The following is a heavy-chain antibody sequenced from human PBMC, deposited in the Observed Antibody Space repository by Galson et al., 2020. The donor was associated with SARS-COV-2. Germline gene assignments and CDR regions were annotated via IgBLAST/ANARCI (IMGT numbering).Heavy chain of an antibody. V-gene: IGHV1-46*01. Sequence: ASVKVSCKASGYTFTSYYMHWVRQAPGQGLEWMGIINPSGGSTSYAQKFQGRVTMTRDTSTSTVYMELSSLRSEDTAVYYCAKDRLEGWSYYYDSSGYYSGYWGQGTLVTVSS. CDR3: AKDRLEGWSYYYDSSGYYSGY. CDR2: INPSGGST. J-gene: IGHJ4*02. CDR1: GYTFTSYY. D-gene: IGHD3-22*01.